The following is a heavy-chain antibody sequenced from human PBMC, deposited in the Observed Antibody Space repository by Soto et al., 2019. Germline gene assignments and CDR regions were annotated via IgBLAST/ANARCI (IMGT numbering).Heavy chain of an antibody. Sequence: QVQLQESGPGLVKPSETLSLTCTVSGGSISSYYWSWIRQPAGKGLEWIGRIYTSGSTNYSPSLKSRVTMSVDTSKNQFSLKLSSVTAADTAVYYCATDKGVAGPNWFAPWGQGTLVTVSS. J-gene: IGHJ5*02. V-gene: IGHV4-4*07. D-gene: IGHD6-19*01. CDR1: GGSISSYY. CDR2: IYTSGST. CDR3: ATDKGVAGPNWFAP.